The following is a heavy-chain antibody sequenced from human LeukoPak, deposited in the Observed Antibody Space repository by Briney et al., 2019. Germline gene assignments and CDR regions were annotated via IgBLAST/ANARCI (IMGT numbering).Heavy chain of an antibody. D-gene: IGHD3-22*01. CDR2: INHSGST. V-gene: IGHV4-34*01. CDR3: APRYYYDSSGSSRPY. J-gene: IGHJ4*02. Sequence: PSETLSLTCAVYGGSFSGYYWSWIRQPPGKGLEWIGEINHSGSTNYNPSLKSRVTISVDTSKNQFSLKLSSVTAADTAVYYCAPRYYYDSSGSSRPYWGQGTLVTVSS. CDR1: GGSFSGYY.